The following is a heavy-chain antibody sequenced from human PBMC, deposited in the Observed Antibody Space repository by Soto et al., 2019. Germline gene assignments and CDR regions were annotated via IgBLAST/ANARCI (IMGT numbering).Heavy chain of an antibody. CDR1: GGSVSSGNYY. D-gene: IGHD6-19*01. Sequence: PSETLSLTCTVSGGSVSSGNYYWSWIRQPPGKGLEWIGYIYYSGSTNYNPSLKSRVTISVDTSKNQFSLKLSSVTAADTAVYYCARRAYSSGWDNWFDPWGQGTLVTV. V-gene: IGHV4-61*01. CDR2: IYYSGST. CDR3: ARRAYSSGWDNWFDP. J-gene: IGHJ5*02.